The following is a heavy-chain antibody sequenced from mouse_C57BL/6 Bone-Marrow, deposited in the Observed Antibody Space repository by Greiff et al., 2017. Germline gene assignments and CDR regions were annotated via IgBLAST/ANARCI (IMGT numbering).Heavy chain of an antibody. Sequence: EVQLQQSGAELVRPGASVKLSCTASGFNIKDDYMHWVKQRPEQGLEWIGWIDPENGDTEYASKFQGKATITADTSSNTAYLQLSSLTSEDTAVYYCTTFITTVVADYWGQGTTLTVSS. V-gene: IGHV14-4*01. CDR2: IDPENGDT. CDR1: GFNIKDDY. J-gene: IGHJ2*01. CDR3: TTFITTVVADY. D-gene: IGHD1-1*01.